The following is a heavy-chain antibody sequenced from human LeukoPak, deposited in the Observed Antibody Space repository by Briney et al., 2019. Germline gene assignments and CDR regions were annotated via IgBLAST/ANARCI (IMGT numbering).Heavy chain of an antibody. D-gene: IGHD2-8*01. CDR1: GFTVSSNY. CDR2: IYSGGST. J-gene: IGHJ3*02. CDR3: ARDYVWDAFDI. Sequence: PGGSLRLSCAASGFTVSSNYMSWVRQAPWKGLEWVAVIYSGGSTYYADSVKGRFTISRDNSKNTLYLQMNSLRAEDTAVYYCARDYVWDAFDIWGQGTMVTVSS. V-gene: IGHV3-66*01.